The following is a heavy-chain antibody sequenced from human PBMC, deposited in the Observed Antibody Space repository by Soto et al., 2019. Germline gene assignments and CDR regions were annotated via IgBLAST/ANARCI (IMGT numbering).Heavy chain of an antibody. Sequence: QVQLQESGPGLVKPSQTLSLTCTVSGGSISSGGYYWSWIRQHPGKGLEWIGYIYYSGSTYYNPSLNSRVTISAATSKNQFSLKLSSVPAADTAVYYCARWVGATSFDYWGQGTLVTVSS. D-gene: IGHD1-26*01. CDR1: GGSISSGGYY. J-gene: IGHJ4*02. CDR3: ARWVGATSFDY. CDR2: IYYSGST. V-gene: IGHV4-31*03.